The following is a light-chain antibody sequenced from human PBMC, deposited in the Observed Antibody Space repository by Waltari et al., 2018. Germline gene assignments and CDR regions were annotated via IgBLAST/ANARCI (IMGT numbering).Light chain of an antibody. CDR3: QQYNNWPPGT. Sequence: TMVTQSPATLSVSPGERATLSCRTSQTIGFSLAWYQQKPGQAPRLLIYHASTRATGIPDRFSGSGSESDFTLTISSLQSEDVAVYYCQQYNNWPPGTFGQGTKVEI. J-gene: IGKJ1*01. V-gene: IGKV3-15*01. CDR1: QTIGFS. CDR2: HAS.